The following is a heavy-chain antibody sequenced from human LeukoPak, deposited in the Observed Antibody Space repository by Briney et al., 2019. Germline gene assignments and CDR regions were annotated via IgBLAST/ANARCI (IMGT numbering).Heavy chain of an antibody. Sequence: ASVKVSCKASGYTFTGYYMHWVRQAPGQGPEWMGWINPNSGGTNYAQKFQGRVTMTRDTSISTAYMELSRLRSDDTAVYYCVGDLSMVRGPLPSYYYYYMDVWGKGTTVTVSS. V-gene: IGHV1-2*02. CDR1: GYTFTGYY. J-gene: IGHJ6*03. CDR3: VGDLSMVRGPLPSYYYYYMDV. D-gene: IGHD3-10*01. CDR2: INPNSGGT.